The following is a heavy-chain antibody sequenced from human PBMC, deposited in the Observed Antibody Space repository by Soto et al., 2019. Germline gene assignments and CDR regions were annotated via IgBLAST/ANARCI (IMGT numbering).Heavy chain of an antibody. J-gene: IGHJ6*02. D-gene: IGHD3-3*01. CDR3: ARDLPYYDFWSGPLGMDV. CDR1: GGSVSSGSYY. V-gene: IGHV4-61*01. CDR2: IYYSGST. Sequence: PSETLSLTCTVSGGSVSSGSYYWSWIRQPPGKGLEWIGYIYYSGSTNYNPSLKSRVTISVDTSKNQFSLKLSSVTAADTAVYYCARDLPYYDFWSGPLGMDVWGQGTTVTVSS.